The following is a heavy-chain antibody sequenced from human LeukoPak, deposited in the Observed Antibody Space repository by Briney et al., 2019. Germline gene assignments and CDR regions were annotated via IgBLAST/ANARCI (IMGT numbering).Heavy chain of an antibody. CDR2: IRYDGSNK. CDR1: GFTFSSYG. J-gene: IGHJ4*02. V-gene: IGHV3-30*02. D-gene: IGHD2-2*01. Sequence: PGGSLRLSCAASGFTFSSYGMHWVRQAPGKGLEWVAFIRYDGSNKYYADSVKGRFTISRDNSKNTLYLQMNSLRAEDTAVYYCAKAKGYCSSTSCYQLLDYWGQGTLVTVSS. CDR3: AKAKGYCSSTSCYQLLDY.